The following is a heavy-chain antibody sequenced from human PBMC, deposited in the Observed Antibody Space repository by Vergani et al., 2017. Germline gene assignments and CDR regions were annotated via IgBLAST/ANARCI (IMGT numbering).Heavy chain of an antibody. Sequence: QLQLQESGPGLVKPSETLSLTCTVSGGSISSSSYYWGWIRQPPGKGLEWIGSIYYSGSTYYNPSLKSRVTISVDTSKNQFSLKLSSVTAAGTAVYYCARNGGDNCSGGSCSFYWGQGTLVTVSS. V-gene: IGHV4-39*01. D-gene: IGHD2-15*01. CDR2: IYYSGST. CDR3: ARNGGDNCSGGSCSFY. J-gene: IGHJ4*02. CDR1: GGSISSSSYY.